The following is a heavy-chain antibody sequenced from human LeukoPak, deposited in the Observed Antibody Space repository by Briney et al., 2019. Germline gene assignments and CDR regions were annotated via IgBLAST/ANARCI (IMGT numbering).Heavy chain of an antibody. CDR2: ISSSSDT. Sequence: GGSLRLSCAASGFTFSDFYMSWIRQTPGKGLEWRSYISSSSDTNYADSVEGRFTISRDNAKNSLYLQMNSLRAEDTAVYYCARGSRTIELGDDYWGQGTLVTVSS. CDR3: ARGSRTIELGDDY. CDR1: GFTFSDFY. D-gene: IGHD5-24*01. J-gene: IGHJ4*02. V-gene: IGHV3-11*06.